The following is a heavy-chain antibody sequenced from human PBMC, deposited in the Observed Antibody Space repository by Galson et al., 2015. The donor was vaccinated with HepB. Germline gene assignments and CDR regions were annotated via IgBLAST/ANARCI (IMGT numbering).Heavy chain of an antibody. D-gene: IGHD3-3*01. J-gene: IGHJ4*02. CDR1: GFTYSSHG. Sequence: SLRLSCAASGFTYSSHGIHWVRQAPGKGLEWVAVIWYGGSNIYYADSVKGRFTISGDNSKNTLYLQMNSLRAEDTAVYYCAREKGAALNSWSGRIGYYFDYWGQGTLVTVSS. CDR3: AREKGAALNSWSGRIGYYFDY. V-gene: IGHV3-33*01. CDR2: IWYGGSNI.